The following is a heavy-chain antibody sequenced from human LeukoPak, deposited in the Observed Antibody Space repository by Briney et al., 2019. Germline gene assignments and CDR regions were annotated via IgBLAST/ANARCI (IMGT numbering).Heavy chain of an antibody. J-gene: IGHJ4*02. CDR3: ARGLIAVAGSLDY. D-gene: IGHD6-19*01. V-gene: IGHV3-7*03. CDR2: IKQDGSEK. Sequence: GGSLRLSCAASGFTFSSYWMSWVRQAPGKGLEWVANIKQDGSEKYYVDSVKGRFTISRDNAKNSLYLQMNSLRAEDTAFYYCARGLIAVAGSLDYWGQGTLVTVSS. CDR1: GFTFSSYW.